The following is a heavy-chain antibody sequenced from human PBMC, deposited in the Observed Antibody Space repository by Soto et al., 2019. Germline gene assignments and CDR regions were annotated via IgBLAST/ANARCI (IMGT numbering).Heavy chain of an antibody. CDR3: ARGGQRSFDF. Sequence: PGGSLRLSCAASGFTFGTYAMSWVRQAPGKGLQWVSVITGSGGSTFDADSVKGRFTISRDNAESTLYLQMSGLRVEDTAVYYCARGGQRSFDFWGQGTLVTVSS. J-gene: IGHJ4*02. D-gene: IGHD1-1*01. CDR2: ITGSGGST. V-gene: IGHV3-23*01. CDR1: GFTFGTYA.